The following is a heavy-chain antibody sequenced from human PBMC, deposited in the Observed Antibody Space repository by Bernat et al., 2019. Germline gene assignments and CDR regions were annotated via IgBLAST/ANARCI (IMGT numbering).Heavy chain of an antibody. V-gene: IGHV3-21*01. CDR3: ARAPPLSFAFCGGDCYYFDY. Sequence: EVQLVESGGGLVKPGGSLRLSCAASGFTFSSYSMNWVRQAPGKGLEWVSSISSSSSYIYYADSVKGRFTFSRDIAKNSLYLQMNSLRAEDTAVYYCARAPPLSFAFCGGDCYYFDYWGQGTLVTVSS. CDR1: GFTFSSYS. CDR2: ISSSSSYI. D-gene: IGHD2-21*02. J-gene: IGHJ4*02.